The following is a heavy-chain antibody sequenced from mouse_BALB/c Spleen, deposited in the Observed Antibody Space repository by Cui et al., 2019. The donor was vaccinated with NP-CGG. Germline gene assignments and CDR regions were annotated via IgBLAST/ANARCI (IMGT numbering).Heavy chain of an antibody. D-gene: IGHD1-1*01. CDR3: ARYDYYGSSYFDY. V-gene: IGHV1-72*01. CDR2: IDPNSGGT. CDR1: GYTFTSYW. J-gene: IGHJ2*01. Sequence: VLLPQPITELIKHSAYVHPYWSASGYTFTSYWMHWVKQRPGRGLEWIGRIDPNSGGTKYNEKFKSKATLTVDKPSSTAYMQLSSLTSEDSAVYYCARYDYYGSSYFDYWGQGTTLTVSS.